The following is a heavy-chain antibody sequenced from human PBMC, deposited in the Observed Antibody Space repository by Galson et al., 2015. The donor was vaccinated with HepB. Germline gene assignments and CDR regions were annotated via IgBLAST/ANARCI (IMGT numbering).Heavy chain of an antibody. J-gene: IGHJ3*02. Sequence: SLRLSCAASGLTFRSYAMSWVRQAPGKGLEWVSGISGSGGTTYYADSAKGRFTISRDNSKNTLNLQMNSLRADDTAVYYCTKGDYGDYAAFDIWGQGTMVTVSS. V-gene: IGHV3-23*01. CDR2: ISGSGGTT. CDR1: GLTFRSYA. CDR3: TKGDYGDYAAFDI. D-gene: IGHD4-17*01.